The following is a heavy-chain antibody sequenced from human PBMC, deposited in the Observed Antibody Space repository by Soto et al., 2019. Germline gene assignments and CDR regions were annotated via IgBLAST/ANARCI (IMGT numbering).Heavy chain of an antibody. CDR1: GFTFSSYA. J-gene: IGHJ3*02. Sequence: GGSLRLSCAASGFTFSSYAMHWVRQAPGKGLEWVAVISYDGSNKYYADSVKGRFTISRDNSKNTLYLQMNSLRAEDTAVYYCARDLTYYDFWSGYFGSNAFDIWGQGTMVTVSS. CDR3: ARDLTYYDFWSGYFGSNAFDI. V-gene: IGHV3-30-3*01. D-gene: IGHD3-3*01. CDR2: ISYDGSNK.